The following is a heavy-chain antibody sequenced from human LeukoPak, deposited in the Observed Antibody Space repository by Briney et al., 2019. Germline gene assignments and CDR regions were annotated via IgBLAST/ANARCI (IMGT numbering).Heavy chain of an antibody. CDR2: INPNSGGA. CDR1: GHTFTGYY. Sequence: GASVAVSCKASGHTFTGYYMHWVRQAPGHGLEWMGWINPNSGGANYAQTFQGRVTMTRDTSISTAYMELSRLRSDDTAVYYCARERCSGGSCLPLFDYWGQGTLVTVSS. V-gene: IGHV1-2*02. CDR3: ARERCSGGSCLPLFDY. J-gene: IGHJ4*02. D-gene: IGHD2-15*01.